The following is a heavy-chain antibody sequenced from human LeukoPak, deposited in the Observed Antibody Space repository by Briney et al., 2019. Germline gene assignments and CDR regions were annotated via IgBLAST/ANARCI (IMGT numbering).Heavy chain of an antibody. D-gene: IGHD2-2*01. V-gene: IGHV3-30*18. J-gene: IGHJ4*02. CDR3: AKPHYCSSTSCYGESPFDY. Sequence: GGPLRLSCAASGFTFSSYGMHWVRQAPGKGLEWVAVISYDGSNKYYTDSVKGRFTISRDNSKNTLYLQMNSLSAEDTAVYYCAKPHYCSSTSCYGESPFDYWGQGTLVTVSS. CDR2: ISYDGSNK. CDR1: GFTFSSYG.